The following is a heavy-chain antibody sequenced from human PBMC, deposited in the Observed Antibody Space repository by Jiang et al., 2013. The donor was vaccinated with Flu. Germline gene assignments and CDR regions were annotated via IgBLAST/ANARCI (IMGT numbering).Heavy chain of an antibody. CDR2: TKPDGSAK. CDR3: VRMGEVAGDY. V-gene: IGHV3-7*03. Sequence: LVQPGGSLRLSCAASGFAFSRYWMSWVRQAPGKGLEWVANTKPDGSAKYYVDSVEGRFTISRDNAKNSLYLQMNSLKSEDTAVYYCVRMGEVAGDYWGQGTLVTVSS. J-gene: IGHJ4*02. D-gene: IGHD6-19*01. CDR1: GFAFSRYW.